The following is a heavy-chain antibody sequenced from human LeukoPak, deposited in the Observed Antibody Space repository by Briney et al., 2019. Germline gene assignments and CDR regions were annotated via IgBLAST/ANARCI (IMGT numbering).Heavy chain of an antibody. Sequence: SETLSLTCTVSGGSISSSSYYWGWIRQPPGKGLEWIGSIYYSGSTYYNPSLKSRVTISVDTSKNQFSLKLSSVTAADTAVYYCARDHGDYYGSGRYSIDYWGQGTLVTVSS. V-gene: IGHV4-39*07. D-gene: IGHD3-10*01. CDR1: GGSISSSSYY. CDR2: IYYSGST. CDR3: ARDHGDYYGSGRYSIDY. J-gene: IGHJ4*02.